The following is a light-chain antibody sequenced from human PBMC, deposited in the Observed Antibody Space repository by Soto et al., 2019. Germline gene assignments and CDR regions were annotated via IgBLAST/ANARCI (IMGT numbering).Light chain of an antibody. CDR1: SSHIGAGFD. J-gene: IGLJ1*01. CDR2: GNN. CDR3: QSFDSCLNGYA. Sequence: QSVLTPPPSVSGAPGQRVTIPCTRGSSHIGAGFDVHCYQQLPGTAPKLVIYGNNNRPSGVPDRLSGSKSGTSASLAITGLQVEDEADYYCQSFDSCLNGYAFGTGTKATVL. V-gene: IGLV1-40*01.